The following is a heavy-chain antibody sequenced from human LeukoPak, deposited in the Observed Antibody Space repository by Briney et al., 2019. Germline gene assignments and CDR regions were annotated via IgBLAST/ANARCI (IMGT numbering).Heavy chain of an antibody. CDR1: GYTLTELS. J-gene: IGHJ6*02. CDR2: FDPEDGET. V-gene: IGHV1-24*01. CDR3: ATYPPSYYYYGMDV. Sequence: ASVNVSCKVSGYTLTELSMHWVRQAPGKGLEWMGGFDPEDGETIYAQKFQGRVTMTEDTSTDTAYMELSSLRSEDTAVYYCATYPPSYYYYGMDVWGQGTTVTVSS.